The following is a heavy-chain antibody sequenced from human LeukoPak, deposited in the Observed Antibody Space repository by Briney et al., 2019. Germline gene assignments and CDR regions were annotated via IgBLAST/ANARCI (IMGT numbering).Heavy chain of an antibody. Sequence: GASVKVSCKASGGIFSSYGMGWVRQDRGQGLEWVGGIIPLFGTADYAQKFQGRVTIPADESTSTAYMELSSLRSEDTAVYYCASGFWSGYLHNYYMDVWGKGTTVIVSS. J-gene: IGHJ6*03. CDR1: GGIFSSYG. CDR3: ASGFWSGYLHNYYMDV. V-gene: IGHV1-69*13. D-gene: IGHD3-3*01. CDR2: IIPLFGTA.